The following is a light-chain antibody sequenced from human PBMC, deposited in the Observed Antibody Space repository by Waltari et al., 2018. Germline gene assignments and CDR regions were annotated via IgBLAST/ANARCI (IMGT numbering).Light chain of an antibody. J-gene: IGKJ1*01. CDR1: QSLFYSSNNKNY. V-gene: IGKV4-1*01. CDR3: HQYYSDPPTT. Sequence: IVLTQSPDSLAVSLGERATINCRSSQSLFYSSNNKNYLAWYQKTPGQPPKMLIYWASTRETGVPDRFSGSGFGTDFSLTISNLQAEDVAVYYCHQYYSDPPTTFGQGTKVEIK. CDR2: WAS.